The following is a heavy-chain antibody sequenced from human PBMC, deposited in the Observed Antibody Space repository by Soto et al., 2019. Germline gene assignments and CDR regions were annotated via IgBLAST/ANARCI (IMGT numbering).Heavy chain of an antibody. D-gene: IGHD4-17*01. J-gene: IGHJ4*02. CDR2: IYHSGST. V-gene: IGHV4-4*02. CDR3: ARFQSNQDYGDYFDY. CDR1: GGSISSSNW. Sequence: PSETLSLTCAVSGGSISSSNWWSWVRQPPGKGLEWIGEIYHSGSTNYNPSLKSRVTISVDKSKNQFSLKLSSVTAADTAVYYCARFQSNQDYGDYFDYWGQGTLVTVSS.